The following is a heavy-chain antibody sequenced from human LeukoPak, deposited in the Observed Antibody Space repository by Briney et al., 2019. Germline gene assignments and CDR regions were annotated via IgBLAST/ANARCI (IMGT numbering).Heavy chain of an antibody. D-gene: IGHD1-26*01. Sequence: SDTLSLTCTVSVGPHSSYYWSWLREPTGKGLEWIGNIYYSGTTTINPTLKRRVTISVDTTKNQYFLKLSSVTAADTAVYYCARGSVGALDYWGQGTLVTVSS. J-gene: IGHJ4*02. CDR2: IYYSGTT. CDR3: ARGSVGALDY. CDR1: VGPHSSYY. V-gene: IGHV4-59*07.